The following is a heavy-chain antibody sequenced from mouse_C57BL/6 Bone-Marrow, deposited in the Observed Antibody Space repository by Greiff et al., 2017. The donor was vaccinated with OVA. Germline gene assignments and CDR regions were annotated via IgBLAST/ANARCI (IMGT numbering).Heavy chain of an antibody. V-gene: IGHV14-4*01. J-gene: IGHJ4*01. CDR2: IDPENGDT. D-gene: IGHD1-1*01. CDR3: TRYYGSMDY. CDR1: GFNIKDDY. Sequence: VQLQQSGAELVRPGASVKLSCTASGFNIKDDYMHWVKQRPEQGLEWIGWIDPENGDTEYASKFQGKATITADTSSNTAYLQLSSLTSEDTAVYYCTRYYGSMDYWGQGTSVTVSS.